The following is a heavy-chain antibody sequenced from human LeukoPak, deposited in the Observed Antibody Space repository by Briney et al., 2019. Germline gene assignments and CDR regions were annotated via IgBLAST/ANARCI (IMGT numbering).Heavy chain of an antibody. Sequence: SETLSLTCTVSGGSSTTTASCWGWIRQPPGKRLEWIGSIYYGGTTFYNPSLKSRVTISADTSKIQFSLNLSSVSATDTAVYYCARFRYSSGWFDYWGQGMLVTVSS. V-gene: IGHV4-39*01. CDR1: GGSSTTTASC. CDR3: ARFRYSSGWFDY. J-gene: IGHJ4*02. D-gene: IGHD6-19*01. CDR2: IYYGGTT.